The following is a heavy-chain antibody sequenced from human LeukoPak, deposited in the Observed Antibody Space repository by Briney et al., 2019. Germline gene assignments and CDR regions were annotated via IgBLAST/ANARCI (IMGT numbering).Heavy chain of an antibody. J-gene: IGHJ4*02. V-gene: IGHV3-30*19. CDR3: ARGAYSSTWSIGEYLDH. Sequence: GGSLKLSCAASGFTFSSYGMHWARQAPGKGLEWVAVISDDGSNEFYADSVKGRFTISRDTSKNTVNLQMNSLRAEDTAVYYCARGAYSSTWSIGEYLDHWGQGTLVTVSS. D-gene: IGHD2-2*01. CDR2: ISDDGSNE. CDR1: GFTFSSYG.